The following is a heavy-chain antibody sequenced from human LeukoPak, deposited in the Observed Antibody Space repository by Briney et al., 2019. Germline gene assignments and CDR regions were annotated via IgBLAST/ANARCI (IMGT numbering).Heavy chain of an antibody. Sequence: GGSLRLSCAASGFTFSSYSMNWVRQAPGKGLEWVSYISSSSTIYYADSVKGRFTISRDNAKNSLYLQMNSLRAEDTAVYYCARDVSAARHYDYWGQGTLVTVSS. V-gene: IGHV3-48*01. CDR1: GFTFSSYS. CDR3: ARDVSAARHYDY. J-gene: IGHJ4*02. D-gene: IGHD2-15*01. CDR2: ISSSSTI.